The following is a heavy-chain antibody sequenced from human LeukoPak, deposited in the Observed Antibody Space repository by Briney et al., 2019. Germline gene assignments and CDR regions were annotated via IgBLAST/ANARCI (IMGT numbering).Heavy chain of an antibody. D-gene: IGHD3-9*01. CDR1: GGSFSGYY. Sequence: SETLSLTCAVYGGSFSGYYWSWIRQPPGKGLEWIGEINHSGSTNFNPSLKSRVTISVDTSKNQFSLKLSSVTAADTAVYYCARGRPYLSYDILTGYYDDYYYGMDVWGQGTTVTVSS. J-gene: IGHJ6*02. V-gene: IGHV4-34*01. CDR2: INHSGST. CDR3: ARGRPYLSYDILTGYYDDYYYGMDV.